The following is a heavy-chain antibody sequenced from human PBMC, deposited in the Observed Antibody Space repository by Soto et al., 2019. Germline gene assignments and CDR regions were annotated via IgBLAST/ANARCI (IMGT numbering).Heavy chain of an antibody. D-gene: IGHD5-18*01. Sequence: QVQLQESGPGLVKPSQTLSLTCTVSGGSISSGDYYWSWTRQPPGKGLEWIGYIYYSGSTYYNPSLKSRVTISVDTSKNQFSLKLSSVTAADTAVYYCARARGYSYGYTFFDYWGQGTLVTVSS. J-gene: IGHJ4*02. CDR3: ARARGYSYGYTFFDY. CDR1: GGSISSGDYY. V-gene: IGHV4-30-4*01. CDR2: IYYSGST.